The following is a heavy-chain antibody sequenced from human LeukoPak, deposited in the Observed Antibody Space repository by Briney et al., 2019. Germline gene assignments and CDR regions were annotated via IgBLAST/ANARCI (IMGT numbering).Heavy chain of an antibody. CDR2: ISGSGGST. V-gene: IGHV3-23*01. J-gene: IGHJ4*02. Sequence: GGSLRLSCAASGFTFSSYGMSWVRQAPGKGLEWVSAISGSGGSTYYADSVKGRFTISRDNSKNTLYLQMNSLRAEDTAVYYCAKGGGRGGATPIFDYWGQGTLVTVSS. CDR1: GFTFSSYG. CDR3: AKGGGRGGATPIFDY. D-gene: IGHD1-26*01.